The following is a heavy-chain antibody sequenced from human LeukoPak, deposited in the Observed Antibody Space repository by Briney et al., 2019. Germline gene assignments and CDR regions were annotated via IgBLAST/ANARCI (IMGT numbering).Heavy chain of an antibody. Sequence: GGSLRLSCGVSGITLSNYGMSWVRQAPGKGLEWVAGLSGSAGGTNYADSVKGRFTISRDNSKNTLFLQMDRLRTEDTAVYFCAKRGVVVRVFLVGFHKEAYYFDSWGQGAQVTVSS. CDR3: AKRGVVVRVFLVGFHKEAYYFDS. CDR2: LSGSAGGT. V-gene: IGHV3-23*01. CDR1: GITLSNYG. D-gene: IGHD3-16*02. J-gene: IGHJ4*02.